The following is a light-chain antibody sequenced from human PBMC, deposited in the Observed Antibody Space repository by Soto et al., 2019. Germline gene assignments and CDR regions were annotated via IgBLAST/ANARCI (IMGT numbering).Light chain of an antibody. J-gene: IGKJ1*01. V-gene: IGKV3-15*01. Sequence: EIVMTQSPGTLSVSPGERATLSCKASQNIDTNLGWYQQKPGQAPRLIIYGASVRVKGIPATLSASGSGTDFTLTISSLQSEDFAVYYCQQYEDWWTFGQGTKVDIK. CDR3: QQYEDWWT. CDR1: QNIDTN. CDR2: GAS.